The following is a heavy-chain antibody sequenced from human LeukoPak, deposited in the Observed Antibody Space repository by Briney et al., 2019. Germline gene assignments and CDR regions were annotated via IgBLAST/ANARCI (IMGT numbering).Heavy chain of an antibody. J-gene: IGHJ4*02. Sequence: GGSLRLSCAASGFIFDNYGMSWVRQAPGKGLEWVSGINANGDRTGYADFVKGRFSISRDNAKNLLYLQMNSLRSEDTAFYYCAREGLGGDYDYWGQGTLVAVSS. CDR1: GFIFDNYG. D-gene: IGHD4-17*01. V-gene: IGHV3-20*04. CDR2: INANGDRT. CDR3: AREGLGGDYDY.